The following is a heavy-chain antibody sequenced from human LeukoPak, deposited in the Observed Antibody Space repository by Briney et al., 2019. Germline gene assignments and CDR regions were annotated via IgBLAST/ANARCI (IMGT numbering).Heavy chain of an antibody. CDR2: INHSGST. CDR1: GGSFSGYY. V-gene: IGHV4-34*01. Sequence: KTSETLSLTCAVYGGSFSGYYWSWIRQPPGKGLEWIGEINHSGSTNYNPSLKSRVTISVDTSKNQFSLKLSSVTAADTAVYYCARQAYDSSGYFDFDYWGQGTLVTVSS. D-gene: IGHD3-22*01. CDR3: ARQAYDSSGYFDFDY. J-gene: IGHJ4*02.